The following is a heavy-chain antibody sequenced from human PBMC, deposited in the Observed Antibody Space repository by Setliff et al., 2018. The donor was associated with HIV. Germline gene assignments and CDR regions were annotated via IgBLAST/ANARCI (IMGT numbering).Heavy chain of an antibody. D-gene: IGHD2-21*02. CDR2: IYYNGRVSYSEKT. J-gene: IGHJ4*02. CDR3: ARGRDGYSLGNFDF. Sequence: RSSYFWTWIRQRPGQGLEWIGYIYYNGRVSYSEKTYYSPSLKSRVTISVDSSKNQFSLGLRSLTAADTAVYYCARGRDGYSLGNFDFWGQGTLVTVSS. CDR1: RSSYF. V-gene: IGHV4-31*02.